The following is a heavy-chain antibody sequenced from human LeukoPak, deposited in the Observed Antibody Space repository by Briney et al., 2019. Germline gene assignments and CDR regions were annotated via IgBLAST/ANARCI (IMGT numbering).Heavy chain of an antibody. D-gene: IGHD2-15*01. CDR2: IIPIFGTA. CDR1: GGTFSSYA. V-gene: IGHV1-69*05. Sequence: AVKVSCKASGGTFSSYAISWGRQAPGQGLEGRGRIIPIFGTANYAQKFQGSVTITTDESTSTAYMELSSLRSEDTAVSYCARPYRYCSGGSCYPDAFDIWGQGTLVTVSS. CDR3: ARPYRYCSGGSCYPDAFDI. J-gene: IGHJ3*02.